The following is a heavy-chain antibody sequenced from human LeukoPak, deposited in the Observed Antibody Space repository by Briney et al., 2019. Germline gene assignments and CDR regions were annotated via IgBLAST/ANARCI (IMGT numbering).Heavy chain of an antibody. D-gene: IGHD5-24*01. Sequence: SSETLSLTCAVYGGSFSGYYWSWIRQPPGKGLEWIGEINHSGSTNYNPSLKSRVTISVDTSKNQFSLKLSSVTAADTAVYYCARGRDGYDFFDYWGQGTLVTVSS. CDR1: GGSFSGYY. J-gene: IGHJ4*02. CDR2: INHSGST. V-gene: IGHV4-34*01. CDR3: ARGRDGYDFFDY.